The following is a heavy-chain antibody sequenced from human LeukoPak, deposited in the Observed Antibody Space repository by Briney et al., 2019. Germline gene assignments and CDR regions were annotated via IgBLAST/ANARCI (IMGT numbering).Heavy chain of an antibody. J-gene: IGHJ4*02. D-gene: IGHD3-3*01. V-gene: IGHV3-7*01. Sequence: GGSLRLSCIASGFTFSNYGMSWVRQAPGKGLEWVAHIKQDGSQEYYVDSVKGRFTISRDSAKNSLYLQMNSLRAEDTAVYYCARGVPYDSWSGPHYSDYWGQGTLVTVSS. CDR3: ARGVPYDSWSGPHYSDY. CDR2: IKQDGSQE. CDR1: GFTFSNYG.